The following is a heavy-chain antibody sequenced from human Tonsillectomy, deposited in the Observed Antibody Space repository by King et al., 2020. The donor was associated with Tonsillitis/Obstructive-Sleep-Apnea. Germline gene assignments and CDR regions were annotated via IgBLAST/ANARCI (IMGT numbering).Heavy chain of an antibody. Sequence: QLVQSAAEVKKPGESLRISCEGSGYSFTSYWITWVRQMPGKGLEWMGRIDPIDSYTNYRPSFQGHVTISADKSISTAYLQCSSLKASDTAMYYCARVDCSSASCYSEHWFDLWGQGTLVTVSS. J-gene: IGHJ5*02. CDR2: IDPIDSYT. D-gene: IGHD2-2*01. CDR3: ARVDCSSASCYSEHWFDL. CDR1: GYSFTSYW. V-gene: IGHV5-10-1*03.